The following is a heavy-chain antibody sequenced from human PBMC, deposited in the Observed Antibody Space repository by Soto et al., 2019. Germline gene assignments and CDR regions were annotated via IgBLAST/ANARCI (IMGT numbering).Heavy chain of an antibody. Sequence: QVQLQESGPGLVKPSETLSLTCTVSGGSISSYYWSWIRQPPGQGLEWIGYIYYSGSTNYSPSLKSRVTISLDTSKNQFSLKLSSVTAADTAVDYCARVGPNTHYYYFYGMDVWGQGTTVTVSS. CDR3: ARVGPNTHYYYFYGMDV. CDR1: GGSISSYY. V-gene: IGHV4-59*01. CDR2: IYYSGST. J-gene: IGHJ6*02. D-gene: IGHD1-26*01.